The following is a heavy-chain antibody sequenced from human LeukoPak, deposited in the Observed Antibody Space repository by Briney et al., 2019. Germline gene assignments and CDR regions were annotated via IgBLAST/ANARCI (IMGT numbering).Heavy chain of an antibody. CDR2: ISAYNGNT. CDR1: GYTFTSYG. J-gene: IGHJ4*02. D-gene: IGHD4-11*01. CDR3: ARRYDYSNYVDY. Sequence: ASVKVSCKASGYTFTSYGISWVRQAPGQGLEWMGWISAYNGNTNYAQKLQGRVTMTTDTSTSTAYMELSRLRSDDTAVYYCARRYDYSNYVDYWGQGTLVTVSS. V-gene: IGHV1-18*01.